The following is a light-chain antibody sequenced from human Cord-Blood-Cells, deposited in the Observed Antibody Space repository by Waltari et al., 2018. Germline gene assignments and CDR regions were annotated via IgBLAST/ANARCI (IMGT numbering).Light chain of an antibody. CDR1: RSDVGGYNY. V-gene: IGLV2-11*01. Sequence: QSALTQPRSVSGSPGQSVTISCTGTRSDVGGYNYVSWYQQHPGKAPKLMIYDVSKRPSGVPDRLSGYKSGNTASLSISGLQGEDEADYYCCSYAGSYTFVVFGGGTKLTVL. J-gene: IGLJ2*01. CDR2: DVS. CDR3: CSYAGSYTFVV.